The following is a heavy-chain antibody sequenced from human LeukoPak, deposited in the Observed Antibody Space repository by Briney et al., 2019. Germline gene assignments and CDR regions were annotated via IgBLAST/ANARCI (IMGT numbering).Heavy chain of an antibody. V-gene: IGHV4-59*01. D-gene: IGHD1-26*01. CDR1: GCSISSYY. Sequence: PSDTLSLTCTVSGCSISSYYWSWIRQPPGKGLEWIGYIYYSGSTNYNPSLKSRVTISVDTSKNQFSLKLSSVTAADTAVYYCARDSGSYSFDCWGQGTLVTVSS. CDR2: IYYSGST. CDR3: ARDSGSYSFDC. J-gene: IGHJ4*02.